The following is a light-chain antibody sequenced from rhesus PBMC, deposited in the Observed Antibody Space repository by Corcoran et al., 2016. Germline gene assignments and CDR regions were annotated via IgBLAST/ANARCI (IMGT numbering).Light chain of an antibody. CDR3: QQHNSHPWT. CDR2: AAS. V-gene: IGKV1-44*01. J-gene: IGKJ1*01. CDR1: QTISSY. Sequence: DIQMTQSPSSLSASVGDRVTITCLASQTISSYLAWYQQKPGKVPKLLIYAASSLESGDPSRLSGRGTGTDFTLTSSSLQPEDFATYYCQQHNSHPWTFGQGTKVEIK.